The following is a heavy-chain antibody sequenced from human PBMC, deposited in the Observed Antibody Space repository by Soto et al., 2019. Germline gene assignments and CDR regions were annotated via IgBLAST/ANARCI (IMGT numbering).Heavy chain of an antibody. CDR3: AKDHRSGSYGY. J-gene: IGHJ4*02. Sequence: QVQLVESGGGVVQPGRSLRLSCAASGFTFSSYGMHWVRQAPGKGLEWVAVISYDGSNKYYADSVKGRFTISRDNSKNPLYLQMTSLRAEDTAVSYCAKDHRSGSYGYWGQGTLVTVSS. CDR1: GFTFSSYG. V-gene: IGHV3-30*18. CDR2: ISYDGSNK. D-gene: IGHD1-26*01.